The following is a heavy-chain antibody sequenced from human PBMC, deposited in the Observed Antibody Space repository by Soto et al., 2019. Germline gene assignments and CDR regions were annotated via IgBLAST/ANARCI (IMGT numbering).Heavy chain of an antibody. J-gene: IGHJ4*02. D-gene: IGHD4-17*01. CDR3: ARSDYYEDTGTFEY. Sequence: GASVKVSCKASGYSFSDFGITWVRQAPGQGLEWMGWISGKNGNTNYAQKVQGRVTLTADTSTSTAYMEMRALTSDDTATYYCARSDYYEDTGTFEYWGQGTPVTVYS. V-gene: IGHV1-18*04. CDR1: GYSFSDFG. CDR2: ISGKNGNT.